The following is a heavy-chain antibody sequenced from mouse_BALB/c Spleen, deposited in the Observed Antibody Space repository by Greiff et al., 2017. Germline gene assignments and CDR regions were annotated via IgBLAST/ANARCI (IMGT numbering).Heavy chain of an antibody. Sequence: QVQLQQSGPELVRPGVSVKISCKGSGYTFTDYAMHWVKQSHAKSLEWMGVISTYSGNTNYNQKFKGKATMTVDKSSSTAYMELARLTSEDSAIYYCARSGASITRDYFDYWGQGTTLTGSS. CDR3: ARSGASITRDYFDY. J-gene: IGHJ2*01. D-gene: IGHD1-1*01. CDR2: ISTYSGNT. CDR1: GYTFTDYA. V-gene: IGHV1-67*01.